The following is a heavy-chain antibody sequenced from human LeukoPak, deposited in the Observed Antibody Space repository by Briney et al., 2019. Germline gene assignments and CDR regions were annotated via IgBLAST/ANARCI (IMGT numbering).Heavy chain of an antibody. CDR2: ISRSSSYT. Sequence: PGGSLRLSCAASGFTFRDYNMNWVRQAPGKGLEWGSSISRSSSYTYGDSVKGRFTISRDNAKKSVHLQMNSLRDEDTAVYYCARGLTWRRDGDNCDSDYWGQGTLVTVSS. V-gene: IGHV3-21*01. CDR3: ARGLTWRRDGDNCDSDY. D-gene: IGHD5-24*01. J-gene: IGHJ4*02. CDR1: GFTFRDYN.